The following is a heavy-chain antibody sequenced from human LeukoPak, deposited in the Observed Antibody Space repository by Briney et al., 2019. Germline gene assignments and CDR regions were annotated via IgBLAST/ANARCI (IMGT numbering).Heavy chain of an antibody. V-gene: IGHV4-39*01. Sequence: PSETLSLTCTVSGGSISPYYWGWIRQPPGKGLEWIGSIYYSGSTYYNPSLKSRVTISVDTSKNQFSLKLSSVTAADTAVYYCARHYGPWGQGTLVTVSS. D-gene: IGHD3-10*01. J-gene: IGHJ4*02. CDR2: IYYSGST. CDR3: ARHYGP. CDR1: GGSISPYY.